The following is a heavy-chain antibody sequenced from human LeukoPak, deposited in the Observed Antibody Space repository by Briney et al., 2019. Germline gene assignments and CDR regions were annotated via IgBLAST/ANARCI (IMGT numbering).Heavy chain of an antibody. V-gene: IGHV3-48*03. CDR2: ISSSGSTI. D-gene: IGHD2-15*01. Sequence: GGSLRLSCAASGFTFSSYEMNWVRQAPGKGLEWVSYISSSGSTIYYADSVKGRFTISRDNAKNSLYLQMNSLRAEDTAVYYCARHGLDCSGGSCYLSVGLDYWGQGTLVTVSS. CDR1: GFTFSSYE. J-gene: IGHJ4*02. CDR3: ARHGLDCSGGSCYLSVGLDY.